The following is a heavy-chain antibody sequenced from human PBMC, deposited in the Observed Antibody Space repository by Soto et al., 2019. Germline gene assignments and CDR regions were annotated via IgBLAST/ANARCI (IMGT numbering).Heavy chain of an antibody. V-gene: IGHV3-30*18. CDR3: AKEKWELPFDY. Sequence: QVPLVESGGGVVQPGRSLRLSCAASGFTFSSYGMHWVRQAPGKGLEWVAVISYDGSNKYYADSVKGRFTISRDNSKNTLYLQMNSLRAEDTAVYYCAKEKWELPFDYWGQGTLVTVSS. D-gene: IGHD1-26*01. CDR2: ISYDGSNK. CDR1: GFTFSSYG. J-gene: IGHJ4*02.